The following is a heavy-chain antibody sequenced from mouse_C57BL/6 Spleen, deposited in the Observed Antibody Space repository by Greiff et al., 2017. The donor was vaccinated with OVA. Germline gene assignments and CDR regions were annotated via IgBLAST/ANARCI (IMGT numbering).Heavy chain of an antibody. D-gene: IGHD4-1*01. Sequence: QVQLQQPGAELVKPGASVKLSCKASGYTFTSYWMQWVKQRPGQGLEWIGEIDPSDSYTTYNQKFKGKATLTVDTSSSTAYMQLSSLTSEDSAVYYCARRKLGLTWFAYWGQGTLVTVSA. CDR1: GYTFTSYW. J-gene: IGHJ3*01. V-gene: IGHV1-50*01. CDR3: ARRKLGLTWFAY. CDR2: IDPSDSYT.